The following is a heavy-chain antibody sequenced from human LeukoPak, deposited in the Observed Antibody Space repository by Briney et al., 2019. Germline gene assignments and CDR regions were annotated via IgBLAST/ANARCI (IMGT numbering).Heavy chain of an antibody. CDR3: AIRTGTYPYYFDY. J-gene: IGHJ4*02. CDR1: GGSLNNYY. V-gene: IGHV1-18*04. CDR2: INPHNGNT. D-gene: IGHD1-26*01. Sequence: TCTVSGGSLNNYYWGWIRQAAGRGLEWMGWINPHNGNTNYAQKLQGRVTMTADTSTRTAYMELRSLRSDDTAVYYCAIRTGTYPYYFDYWGQGTLVTVSS.